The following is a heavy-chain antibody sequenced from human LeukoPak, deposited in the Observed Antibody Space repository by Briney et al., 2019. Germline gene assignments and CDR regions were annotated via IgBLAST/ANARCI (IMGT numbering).Heavy chain of an antibody. J-gene: IGHJ4*02. CDR3: ARQEYSSSWYYKLIDY. V-gene: IGHV4-59*08. Sequence: PSETLSLTCTVSGGSISYYYWSWIRQPPGKGLEWIGYIYYSGSTSYNPSLKSRVTISVDTSKNQFSLKLSSVTAADTAVYYCARQEYSSSWYYKLIDYWGQGTLVTVSS. CDR2: IYYSGST. CDR1: GGSISYYY. D-gene: IGHD6-13*01.